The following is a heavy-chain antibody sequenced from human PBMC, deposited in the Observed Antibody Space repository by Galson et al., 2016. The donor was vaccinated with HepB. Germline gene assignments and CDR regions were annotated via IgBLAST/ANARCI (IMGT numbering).Heavy chain of an antibody. CDR3: ARDPYGDNDAFDI. J-gene: IGHJ3*02. CDR1: RFTFSRNA. V-gene: IGHV3-30-3*01. Sequence: SLRLSCAASRFTFSRNAMHWVRQAPGKGLDWVAAISYDGRDKYYADPVKGRFTISRDNSRNMVYLEMNSLRPEDTAVYYCARDPYGDNDAFDIWGQGTMVSVSS. CDR2: ISYDGRDK. D-gene: IGHD4-17*01.